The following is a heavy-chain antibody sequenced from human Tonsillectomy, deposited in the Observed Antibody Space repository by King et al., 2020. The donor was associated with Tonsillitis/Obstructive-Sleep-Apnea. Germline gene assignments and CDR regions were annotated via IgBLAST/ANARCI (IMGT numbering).Heavy chain of an antibody. CDR3: ARGDIVVVPAAHYYYYYLDV. CDR2: INHSGST. D-gene: IGHD2-2*01. J-gene: IGHJ6*03. V-gene: IGHV4-34*01. CDR1: GGSFSDYY. Sequence: VQLQQWGAGLLKPSGTLSLTCAVYGGSFSDYYWNWIRQPPGKGLEWIGEINHSGSTNYNPSLKSRVTISVDTSKNQFSLKLSSVTAADTAVYYCARGDIVVVPAAHYYYYYLDVWGKGTTVTVSS.